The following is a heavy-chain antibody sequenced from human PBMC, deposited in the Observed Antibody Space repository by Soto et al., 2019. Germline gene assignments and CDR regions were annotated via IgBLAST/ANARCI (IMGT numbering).Heavy chain of an antibody. D-gene: IGHD1-7*01. V-gene: IGHV4-34*01. CDR3: ARENRNYDPAYYYMDV. Sequence: SETLSLTCAVYGGSFSGYYWSWIRQPPGKGLEWIGEINHSGSTNYNPSLKSRVTISVDTSKNQFSLKLSSVTAADTAVYYCARENRNYDPAYYYMDVWGKGTTVTVSS. CDR1: GGSFSGYY. J-gene: IGHJ6*03. CDR2: INHSGST.